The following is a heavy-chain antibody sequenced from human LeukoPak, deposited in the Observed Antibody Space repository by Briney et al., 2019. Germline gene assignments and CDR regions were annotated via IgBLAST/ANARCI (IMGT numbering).Heavy chain of an antibody. J-gene: IGHJ4*02. V-gene: IGHV3-23*01. CDR3: ANVGGYDILTGYYEY. D-gene: IGHD3-9*01. CDR1: GFTFSSDA. Sequence: QPGGSLRLSCAASGFTFSSDAMSWVRQAPGKGLEWVSAISGSGSSTYYADSVKGRFTISRDNSRNTLYLQMNSLRAEDTAVYYCANVGGYDILTGYYEYWGQGTLVTVSS. CDR2: ISGSGSST.